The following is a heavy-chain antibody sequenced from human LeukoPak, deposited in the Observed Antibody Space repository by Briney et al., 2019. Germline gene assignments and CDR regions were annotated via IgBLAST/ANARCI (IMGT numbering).Heavy chain of an antibody. D-gene: IGHD6-19*01. J-gene: IGHJ5*02. CDR3: AREGTYGWYNWFDP. Sequence: SETLSLTCTVSGGSISSYYWSWIRQPPGKGLEWIGYMYRTGSTNYNPSLKSRVTITPDTSKNQFSLRLTSVTAADTAVYYCAREGTYGWYNWFDPWGQGTLVTVTS. CDR1: GGSISSYY. V-gene: IGHV4-59*01. CDR2: MYRTGST.